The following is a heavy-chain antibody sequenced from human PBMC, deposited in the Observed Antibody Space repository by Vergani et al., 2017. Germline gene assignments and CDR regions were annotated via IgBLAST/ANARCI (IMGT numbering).Heavy chain of an antibody. D-gene: IGHD4/OR15-4a*01. V-gene: IGHV4-39*07. CDR2: AYHSGAT. CDR1: GDSISTSSYA. Sequence: QMQLQESGPGLVKPSETLSLSCTVSGDSISTSSYAWGWIRQPPGKTLEWIGSAYHSGATYYNPSLESRVTILLDTSRKQFSLRLNSVTAADTAVYYCAGGNDHGTYNPPLDPWGPGTRVTVSS. J-gene: IGHJ5*02. CDR3: AGGNDHGTYNPPLDP.